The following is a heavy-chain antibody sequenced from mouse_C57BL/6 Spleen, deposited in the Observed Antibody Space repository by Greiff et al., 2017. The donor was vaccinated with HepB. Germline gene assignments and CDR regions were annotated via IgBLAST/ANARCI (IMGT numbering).Heavy chain of an antibody. CDR3: TRGDGSSPYYAMDY. J-gene: IGHJ4*01. CDR1: GFNIKDDY. D-gene: IGHD1-1*01. CDR2: IDPENGDT. V-gene: IGHV14-4*01. Sequence: EVQLQQSGAELVRPGASVKLSCTASGFNIKDDYMHWVKQRPEQGLEWIGWIDPENGDTEYASKFQGKATITADTSSNTAYLQLSSLTSEDTADYYCTRGDGSSPYYAMDYWGQGTSVTVSS.